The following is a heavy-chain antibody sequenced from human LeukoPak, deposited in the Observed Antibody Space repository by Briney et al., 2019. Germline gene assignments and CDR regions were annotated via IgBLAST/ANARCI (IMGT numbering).Heavy chain of an antibody. D-gene: IGHD6-19*01. V-gene: IGHV1-2*02. J-gene: IGHJ4*02. CDR2: INPNSGGT. Sequence: GASVKVSCKASGYTFTGYYMHWVRQAPGQGLEWMGWINPNSGGTNYAQKFQGRVTMTRDTPISTAYMELSRLRSDDTAVYYCARGYSSGWYPAGDWGQGTLVTVSS. CDR1: GYTFTGYY. CDR3: ARGYSSGWYPAGD.